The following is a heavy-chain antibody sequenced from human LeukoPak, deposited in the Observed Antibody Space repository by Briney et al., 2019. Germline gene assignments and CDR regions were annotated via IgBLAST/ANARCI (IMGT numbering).Heavy chain of an antibody. CDR1: GFTVSNNH. J-gene: IGHJ4*02. Sequence: PGGPLRLSCAASGFTVSNNHMNWVRQAPGKGLEWVSVIHSADTTYYADSAKGRFTISRDNSKNTLYLQMNSLRAEDTAVYYCASSSWYGGFDYWGQGTLVTVSS. V-gene: IGHV3-53*01. CDR2: IHSADTT. D-gene: IGHD6-13*01. CDR3: ASSSWYGGFDY.